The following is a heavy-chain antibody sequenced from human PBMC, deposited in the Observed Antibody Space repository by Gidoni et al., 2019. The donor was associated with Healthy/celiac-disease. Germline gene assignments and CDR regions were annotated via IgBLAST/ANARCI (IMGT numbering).Heavy chain of an antibody. V-gene: IGHV3-21*01. D-gene: IGHD6-19*01. J-gene: IGHJ6*02. CDR2: ISSSSSYI. CDR1: GFTFSSYS. CDR3: ASAGSSSGGYYYGMDV. Sequence: EVQLVESGGGLVKPGGSLRLSCAASGFTFSSYSMNWVRQAPGKGLEWVSSISSSSSYIYYADSVKGRFTISRDNAKNSLYLQMNSLRAEDTAVYYCASAGSSSGGYYYGMDVWGQGTTVTVSS.